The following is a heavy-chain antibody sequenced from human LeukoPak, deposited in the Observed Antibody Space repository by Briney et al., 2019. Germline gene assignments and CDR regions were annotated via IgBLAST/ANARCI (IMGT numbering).Heavy chain of an antibody. CDR3: AKEGGRDYYDSSGYISN. V-gene: IGHV3-30*04. CDR1: GFTFSSYA. Sequence: GRSLRLSCAASGFTFSSYAMHWVRQAPGKGLEWVAVISYDGSNKYYADSVKGRFTISRDNSKNTLYLQMNSLRAEDTAVYYCAKEGGRDYYDSSGYISNWGQGTLVTVSS. D-gene: IGHD3-22*01. J-gene: IGHJ4*02. CDR2: ISYDGSNK.